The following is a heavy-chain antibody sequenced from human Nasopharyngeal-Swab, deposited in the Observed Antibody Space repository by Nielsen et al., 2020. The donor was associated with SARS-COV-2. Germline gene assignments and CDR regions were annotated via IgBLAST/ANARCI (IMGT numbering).Heavy chain of an antibody. CDR2: ISSSSSYI. CDR3: ARGQPYYDFWSGYSYYCYYGMDV. Sequence: WIRQPPGKGLEWVSSISSSSSYIYYADSVKGRFTISRDNAKNSLYLQMNSLRAEDTAVYYCARGQPYYDFWSGYSYYCYYGMDVWGQGTTVTVSS. J-gene: IGHJ6*02. D-gene: IGHD3-3*01. V-gene: IGHV3-21*01.